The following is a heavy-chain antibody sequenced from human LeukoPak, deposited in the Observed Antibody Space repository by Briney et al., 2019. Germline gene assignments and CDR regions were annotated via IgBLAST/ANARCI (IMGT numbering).Heavy chain of an antibody. CDR1: GFTFSSYA. V-gene: IGHV3-23*01. CDR3: ASPGGVPTPDP. Sequence: GGSLRLSCAASGFTFSSYAMSWVRQAPGKGLEWVSAISGSGGSTYYADSVKGRLAISRDNSENTLHLQMNSLRAEDTAVYYCASPGGVPTPDPWGQGTLVTVSS. CDR2: ISGSGGST. J-gene: IGHJ5*02. D-gene: IGHD3-16*01.